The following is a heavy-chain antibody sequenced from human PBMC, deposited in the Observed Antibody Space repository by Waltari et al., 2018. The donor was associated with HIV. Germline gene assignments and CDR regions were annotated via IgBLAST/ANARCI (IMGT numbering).Heavy chain of an antibody. CDR1: GYTFTSYG. CDR3: ARVNMVRGVIISSADYYYYYYGMDV. D-gene: IGHD3-10*01. V-gene: IGHV1-18*01. CDR2: ISAYNGNT. Sequence: QVQLVQSGAEVKKPGASVKVSCKASGYTFTSYGISWVRQDPGHGLEWMGWISAYNGNTNYAQKLQGRVTMTTDTSTSTAYMELRSLRSDDTAVYYCARVNMVRGVIISSADYYYYYYGMDVWGQGTTVTVSS. J-gene: IGHJ6*02.